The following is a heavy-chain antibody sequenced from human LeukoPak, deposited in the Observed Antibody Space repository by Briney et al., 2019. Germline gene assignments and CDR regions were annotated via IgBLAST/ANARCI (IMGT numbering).Heavy chain of an antibody. Sequence: PGGSLRLSCAASGPIFSRLSMNWLRQSPGKRLEWVSSISSASNYNSYADSVKGRFTISRDNAKNSLFLDMTSLRDEDTAVYYCTATIHGSTADSEGYYPNWFDPWGQGTLVTVSS. CDR3: TATIHGSTADSEGYYPNWFDP. V-gene: IGHV3-21*06. CDR2: ISSASNYN. D-gene: IGHD3-16*01. CDR1: GPIFSRLS. J-gene: IGHJ5*02.